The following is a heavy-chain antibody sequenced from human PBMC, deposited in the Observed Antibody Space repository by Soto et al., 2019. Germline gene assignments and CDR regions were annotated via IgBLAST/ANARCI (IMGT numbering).Heavy chain of an antibody. D-gene: IGHD4-4*01. J-gene: IGHJ3*02. CDR2: IYYSGST. CDR3: ARVPLAVSVTPDAFDI. Sequence: QVQLQESGPGLVKPSQTLSLTCTVSGGSISSGDYYWSWIRQPPGKGLEWIGYIYYSGSTYYNPSLKSRVTISVDTSKNQFSLKLSSVTAADTAVYYYARVPLAVSVTPDAFDIWGQGTMVTVSS. CDR1: GGSISSGDYY. V-gene: IGHV4-30-4*01.